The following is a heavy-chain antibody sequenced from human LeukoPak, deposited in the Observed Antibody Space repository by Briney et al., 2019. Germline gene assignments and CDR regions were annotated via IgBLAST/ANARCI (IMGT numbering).Heavy chain of an antibody. J-gene: IGHJ4*02. Sequence: GGSLRLSCAASGFTFSSSAMSWVRQAPGKGLEWVSSVNFRGTISYYADSVKGRFTISRDNSKNTSFLQMDSLRAEDAAIYYCAKGERGIDYWGQGTLVTVSS. CDR3: AKGERGIDY. V-gene: IGHV3-23*01. CDR1: GFTFSSSA. D-gene: IGHD7-27*01. CDR2: VNFRGTIS.